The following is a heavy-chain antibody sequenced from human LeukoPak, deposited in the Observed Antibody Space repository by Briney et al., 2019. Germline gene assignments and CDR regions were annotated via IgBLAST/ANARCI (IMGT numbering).Heavy chain of an antibody. CDR2: IYYSGST. D-gene: IGHD3-10*01. V-gene: IGHV4-39*01. J-gene: IGHJ5*02. CDR1: GGSISSSSYY. CDR3: ARSRLLNRSGSILNWFDP. Sequence: SETLSLTCTVSGGSISSSSYYWGWIRQPPGKGLEWIGSIYYSGSTYYNPSLKSRVTISVDTSKNQFSLKLSSVTAADTAVYYCARSRLLNRSGSILNWFDPWGQGTLVTVSS.